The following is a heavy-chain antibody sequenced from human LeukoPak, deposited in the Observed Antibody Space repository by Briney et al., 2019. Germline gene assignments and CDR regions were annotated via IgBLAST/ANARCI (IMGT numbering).Heavy chain of an antibody. D-gene: IGHD2-2*01. V-gene: IGHV3-30*18. CDR3: AKSASSYCSSTSCLKYYFDY. J-gene: IGHJ4*02. Sequence: GRSLRLSCAASGFTFSSYGIHWVRQAPGKGLEWVAVISYDGSNKYYADSVKGRFTISRDNSKNTLYLQMNSLRAEDTAVYYCAKSASSYCSSTSCLKYYFDYWGQGTLVTVSS. CDR2: ISYDGSNK. CDR1: GFTFSSYG.